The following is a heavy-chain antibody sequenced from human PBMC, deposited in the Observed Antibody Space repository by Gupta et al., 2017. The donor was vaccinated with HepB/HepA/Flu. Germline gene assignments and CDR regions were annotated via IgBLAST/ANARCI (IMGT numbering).Heavy chain of an antibody. Sequence: QVQLVQSGAEVKKPGASVTVSCKASGYTFPSYYMHWVRQAPGQGLEWVGIINPSGGSTSYAQKFQGRVTMTRDTSTSTVYRELSSLRAEDTAMYYCARRVGATNRDAFDIWGQGTMVTVSS. CDR1: GYTFPSYY. CDR2: INPSGGST. D-gene: IGHD1-26*01. V-gene: IGHV1-46*01. CDR3: ARRVGATNRDAFDI. J-gene: IGHJ3*02.